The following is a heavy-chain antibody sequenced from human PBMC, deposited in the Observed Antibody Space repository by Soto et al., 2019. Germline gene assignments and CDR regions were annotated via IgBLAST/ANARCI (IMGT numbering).Heavy chain of an antibody. Sequence: ASVKVSCKASGYTFTSYDINWVRQATGQGLEWMGWMNPNSGNTGYAQKFQGRVTMTRNTSISTAYMELSSLRSEDTAVYYCARGPENYDFWSGYYPQSEYFQHWGQGTLVTVSS. CDR1: GYTFTSYD. D-gene: IGHD3-3*01. CDR2: MNPNSGNT. J-gene: IGHJ1*01. CDR3: ARGPENYDFWSGYYPQSEYFQH. V-gene: IGHV1-8*01.